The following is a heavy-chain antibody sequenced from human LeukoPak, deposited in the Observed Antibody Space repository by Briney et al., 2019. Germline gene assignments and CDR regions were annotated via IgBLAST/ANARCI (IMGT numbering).Heavy chain of an antibody. CDR1: GGSFSGYY. Sequence: SETLSLTCAVYGGSFSGYYWTWIRQPPGKGLEWIGEINHSGSTNYNPSLKSRVTISVDTSKNQFSLKLSSVTAADTAVYYCARITVTEHYYYYYYMDVWGKGTTVTVSS. CDR2: INHSGST. J-gene: IGHJ6*03. V-gene: IGHV4-34*01. D-gene: IGHD4-17*01. CDR3: ARITVTEHYYYYYYMDV.